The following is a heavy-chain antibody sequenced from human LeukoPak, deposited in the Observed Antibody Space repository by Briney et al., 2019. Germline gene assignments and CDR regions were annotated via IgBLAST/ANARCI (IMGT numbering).Heavy chain of an antibody. D-gene: IGHD3-10*02. CDR3: ARHVGYYARRYYFDY. J-gene: IGHJ4*02. Sequence: PSETLSLTCTVSGGSISSYYWSWIRQPPGKGLEWIGEINHSGNTNYNPSLKSRVTISQDTSKNQLSLKLSSVTAADTAVYYCARHVGYYARRYYFDYWGQGTLVTVSS. CDR1: GGSISSYY. CDR2: INHSGNT. V-gene: IGHV4-34*01.